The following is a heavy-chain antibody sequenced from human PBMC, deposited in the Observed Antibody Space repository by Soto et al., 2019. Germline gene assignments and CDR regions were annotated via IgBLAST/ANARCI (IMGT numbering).Heavy chain of an antibody. CDR1: GFTFISYA. Sequence: QVQLVESGGGVVQPGRSLRLSCAASGFTFISYAMHWVRQTPGKGLECMAAISFDGSNQYYADSVKGRFTISRDNSKNTLYGQMNSLRAEDTAVYYCARGLNWNHVLGMDVWGQGTTVTVSS. D-gene: IGHD1-1*01. CDR3: ARGLNWNHVLGMDV. CDR2: ISFDGSNQ. V-gene: IGHV3-30-3*01. J-gene: IGHJ6*02.